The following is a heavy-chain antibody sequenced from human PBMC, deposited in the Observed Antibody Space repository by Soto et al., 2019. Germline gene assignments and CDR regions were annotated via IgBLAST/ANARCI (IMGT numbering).Heavy chain of an antibody. V-gene: IGHV3-13*01. Sequence: PGGSLRLSCAASGFTFSSYDMHWVRQATGKGLEWVSAIGTAGDTYYPGSVKGRFTISRENAKNSLYLQMNSLRAGDTAVYYCAREDRYCSSTSCYAYGMDVWGQGTTVTVSS. J-gene: IGHJ6*02. CDR2: IGTAGDT. CDR3: AREDRYCSSTSCYAYGMDV. D-gene: IGHD2-2*01. CDR1: GFTFSSYD.